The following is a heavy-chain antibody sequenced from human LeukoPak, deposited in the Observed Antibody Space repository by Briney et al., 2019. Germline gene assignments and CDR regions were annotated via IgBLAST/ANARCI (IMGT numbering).Heavy chain of an antibody. Sequence: GASVKVSCKASGYTFTSYGISWVRQAPGQGLEWMGWISAYNGNTNYAQKLQGRVTMTTDTSTSTAYMELRSLRSEDTAVYYCARGNGVRYYDFWSGYSISANWFDPWGQGTLVTVSS. V-gene: IGHV1-18*01. CDR3: ARGNGVRYYDFWSGYSISANWFDP. CDR2: ISAYNGNT. CDR1: GYTFTSYG. J-gene: IGHJ5*02. D-gene: IGHD3-3*01.